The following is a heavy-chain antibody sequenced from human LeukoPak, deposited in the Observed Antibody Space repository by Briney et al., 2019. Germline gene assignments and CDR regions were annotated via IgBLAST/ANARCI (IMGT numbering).Heavy chain of an antibody. CDR1: GFSLSTSGMC. V-gene: IGHV2-70*11. Sequence: SGPALEKPTQTLTLTCTFSGFSLSTSGMCVSWIRQPPGKTLEWLARIDWDDDKYYSTSLKTRLTISKDTSKNQVVLTMTNMDPVDTATYYCARRHFANNDGGNLFYDYWGQGTLVTVSS. CDR3: ARRHFANNDGGNLFYDY. CDR2: IDWDDDK. D-gene: IGHD4-23*01. J-gene: IGHJ4*02.